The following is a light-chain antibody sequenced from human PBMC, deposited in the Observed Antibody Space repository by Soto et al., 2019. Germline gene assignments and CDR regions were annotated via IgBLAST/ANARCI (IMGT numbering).Light chain of an antibody. J-gene: IGLJ1*01. CDR3: SSVATTSTRGV. Sequence: QSALTQPASVSGSPGQSITISCTGSSSDVGGYNYVSWYQHHPGKAPKLIIFEVTNRPSGVSNRFSGSKSGNTASLTISGLQAEDEADYSCSSVATTSTRGVFGTGTKLTVL. CDR2: EVT. CDR1: SSDVGGYNY. V-gene: IGLV2-14*01.